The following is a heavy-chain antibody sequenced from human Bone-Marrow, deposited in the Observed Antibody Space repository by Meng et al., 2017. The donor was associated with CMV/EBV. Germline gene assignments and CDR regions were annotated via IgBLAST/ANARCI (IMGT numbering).Heavy chain of an antibody. CDR3: ASKTLGYCSVTRCDAFDI. J-gene: IGHJ3*02. V-gene: IGHV1-18*01. CDR2: ISGFNADR. CDR1: GYTFTNYG. D-gene: IGHD2-2*01. Sequence: ASVKVSCKASGYTFTNYGVSWVRQAPGQGFEWLGWISGFNADRNFAQKFRGRVTVTIDTSTNTAYMELRSQRSDDTAVDYCASKTLGYCSVTRCDAFDIWGQGTMVTVSS.